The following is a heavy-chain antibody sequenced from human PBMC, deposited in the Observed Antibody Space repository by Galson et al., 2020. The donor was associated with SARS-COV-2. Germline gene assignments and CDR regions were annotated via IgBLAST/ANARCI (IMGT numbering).Heavy chain of an antibody. CDR1: GYAFNDYY. V-gene: IGHV1-2*02. D-gene: IGHD3-10*01. CDR2: ISANSGGT. Sequence: ASVKVSCKASGYAFNDYYMHWVRQAPGQGPVWMGWISANSGGTNYAQKFQGRVTMTRDTSINTDYMELSGLTSDDTAVYYCARGSYYGTMVRGLPDPWGQGTLVTVSS. CDR3: ARGSYYGTMVRGLPDP. J-gene: IGHJ5*02.